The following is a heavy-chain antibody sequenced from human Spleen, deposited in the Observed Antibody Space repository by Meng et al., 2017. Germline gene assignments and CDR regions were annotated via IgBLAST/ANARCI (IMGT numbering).Heavy chain of an antibody. J-gene: IGHJ4*02. Sequence: ASVKVSCKASGYTFTSYDINWVRQATGQGLEWMGWMNPNSGNTGYAQKFQDRVTITSDESTSTVYMELTRLTSEDTAVYFCARKAGNCISTTCYSLDYWGQGTLVTVSS. CDR1: GYTFTSYD. CDR3: ARKAGNCISTTCYSLDY. CDR2: MNPNSGNT. D-gene: IGHD2-2*01. V-gene: IGHV1-8*03.